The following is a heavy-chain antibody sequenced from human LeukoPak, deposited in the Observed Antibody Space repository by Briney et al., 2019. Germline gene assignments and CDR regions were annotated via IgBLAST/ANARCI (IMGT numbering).Heavy chain of an antibody. CDR1: GFTFTSDA. V-gene: IGHV3-23*01. J-gene: IGHJ4*02. CDR3: ARDMVSGVRWLQFLTTEFFDY. CDR2: TVSRGTT. Sequence: GGSLRLSCVASGFTFTSDAMNWVRQAPGKGLEWVSSTVSRGTTQYADSVKGRFTVSRDTSKNTLYLQMNSLRAEDTAVYYCARDMVSGVRWLQFLTTEFFDYWGQGTLVTVSS. D-gene: IGHD5-24*01.